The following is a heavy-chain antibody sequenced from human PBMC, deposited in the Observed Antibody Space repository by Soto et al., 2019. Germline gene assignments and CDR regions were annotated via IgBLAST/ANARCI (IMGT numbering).Heavy chain of an antibody. J-gene: IGHJ4*02. Sequence: ASVKVSCKASGYTFTSYGISWVRQAPGQGLEWMGWISAYNGNTNYAQKLQGRVTMTTDTSTSTAYMELRSLRSDDTAVYYCARVPVLSYGALYYFDYWGQGNLVTVSS. D-gene: IGHD5-18*01. CDR3: ARVPVLSYGALYYFDY. V-gene: IGHV1-18*01. CDR2: ISAYNGNT. CDR1: GYTFTSYG.